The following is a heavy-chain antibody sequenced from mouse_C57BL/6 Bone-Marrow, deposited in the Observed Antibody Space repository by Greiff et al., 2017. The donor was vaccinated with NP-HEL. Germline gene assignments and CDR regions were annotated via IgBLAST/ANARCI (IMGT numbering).Heavy chain of an antibody. CDR1: GYTFTSYW. CDR3: ANYYDYDGRIDY. J-gene: IGHJ2*01. V-gene: IGHV1-50*01. Sequence: QVQLQQPGAELVKPGASVKLSCKASGYTFTSYWMQWVKQRPGQGLEWIGEIDPSDSYTNYNQKFKGKATLTVDTSSSTAYMQLSSLTSEDSAVYYCANYYDYDGRIDYWGQGTTLTVSS. CDR2: IDPSDSYT. D-gene: IGHD2-4*01.